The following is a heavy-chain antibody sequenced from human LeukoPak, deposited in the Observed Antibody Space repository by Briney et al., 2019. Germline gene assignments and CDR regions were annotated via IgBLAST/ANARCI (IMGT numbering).Heavy chain of an antibody. D-gene: IGHD6-19*01. CDR3: AKSRGGWCPGIDY. V-gene: IGHV3-23*01. CDR2: ISVSGGST. CDR1: GFTFCSFA. J-gene: IGHJ4*02. Sequence: GGSLRLSSAASGFTFCSFAMGWVRPAPGKGLEWVSAISVSGGSTYYADSVKGRFTISRDNSKNTLYLQMNSLRAEDTAVYYCAKSRGGWCPGIDYWGQGTLVTVSS.